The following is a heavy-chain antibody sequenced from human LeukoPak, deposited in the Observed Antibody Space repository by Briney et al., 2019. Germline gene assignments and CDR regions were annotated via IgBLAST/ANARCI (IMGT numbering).Heavy chain of an antibody. J-gene: IGHJ4*02. D-gene: IGHD5-12*01. CDR1: GFTFSEHN. CDR3: ARVRGYSGYDPQALDY. CDR2: ISSSSSYI. V-gene: IGHV3-21*01. Sequence: GGSLRLSCAASGFTFSEHNMHWVRQAPGKGLEWVSSISSSSSYIYYADSVKGRFTISRDNAKNSLYLQMNSLRAEDTAVYYCARVRGYSGYDPQALDYWGQGTLVTVSS.